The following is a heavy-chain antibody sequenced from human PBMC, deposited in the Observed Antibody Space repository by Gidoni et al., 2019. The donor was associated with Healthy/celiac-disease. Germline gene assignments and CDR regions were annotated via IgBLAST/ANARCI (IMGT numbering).Heavy chain of an antibody. Sequence: QVQLQESGPGLVKPSETLSLTCTVSGGSISSYYWSWIRQPPGKGLELIGYIYYSGSTNYNPSLKSRVTISVDTSKNQFSLKLSSVTAADTAVYYCAREKLSSSAKYMDVWGKGTTVTVSS. V-gene: IGHV4-59*01. CDR3: AREKLSSSAKYMDV. J-gene: IGHJ6*03. D-gene: IGHD6-6*01. CDR2: IYYSGST. CDR1: GGSISSYY.